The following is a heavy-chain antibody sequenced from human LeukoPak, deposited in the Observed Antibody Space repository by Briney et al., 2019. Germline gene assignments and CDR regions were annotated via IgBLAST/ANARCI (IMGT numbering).Heavy chain of an antibody. CDR2: IYSSGST. J-gene: IGHJ4*02. Sequence: PSETLSLTCTVSGGSISSYYWSWTRQPPGKGLEWLGYIYSSGSTNHNPSLKSRVTISVDTSKNQFSLKLSSVTAADTAVYYCARVLGSGYSDYWGQGTLVTVSS. V-gene: IGHV4-59*01. D-gene: IGHD2-15*01. CDR3: ARVLGSGYSDY. CDR1: GGSISSYY.